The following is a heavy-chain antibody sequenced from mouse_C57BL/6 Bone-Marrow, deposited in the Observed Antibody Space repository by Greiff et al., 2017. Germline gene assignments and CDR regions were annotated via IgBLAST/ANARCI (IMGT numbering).Heavy chain of an antibody. V-gene: IGHV1-42*01. J-gene: IGHJ1*03. D-gene: IGHD1-1*01. CDR3: ARGYDGSSYDPSFYWYFDV. CDR1: GYSFTGYY. Sequence: VPLQQSGPELVKPGASVKISCKASGYSFTGYYMNWVKQSPEKSLEWIGEINPSTGGTTYNQKFKAKATLPVDKSSSTAYMQLKSLTSEDSAVYYCARGYDGSSYDPSFYWYFDVWGTGTTVTVSS. CDR2: INPSTGGT.